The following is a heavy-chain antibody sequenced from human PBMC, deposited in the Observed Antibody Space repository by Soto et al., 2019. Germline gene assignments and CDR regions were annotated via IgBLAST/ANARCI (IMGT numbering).Heavy chain of an antibody. V-gene: IGHV4-4*02. CDR1: GGSITDKW. D-gene: IGHD3-16*01. CDR2: VHHSGST. CDR3: AREGDHPFSLGY. J-gene: IGHJ4*02. Sequence: QVQLQESGPGLVKPSGILSLTCAVSGGSITDKWWSWIRQTPGKGLEWIVEVHHSGSTNYSPSLKRRVTMSVDTSKNDFSLKLFSLTAADTAIYYCAREGDHPFSLGYWGQGTLVTVSS.